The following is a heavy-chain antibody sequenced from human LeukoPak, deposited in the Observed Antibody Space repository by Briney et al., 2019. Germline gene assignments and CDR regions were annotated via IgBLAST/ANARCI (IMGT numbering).Heavy chain of an antibody. CDR3: ARQTGSGLFILP. J-gene: IGHJ4*02. V-gene: IGHV4-39*01. Sequence: SETLSLTCTVSGVSISSSNSYWGWIRQPPGKGLEWIGSIYYSGNTYYNASLKSQVSISIDTSKNQFSLRLTSVTAADTVVYYCARQTGSGLFILPGGQGTLVTVSS. D-gene: IGHD3/OR15-3a*01. CDR2: IYYSGNT. CDR1: GVSISSSNSY.